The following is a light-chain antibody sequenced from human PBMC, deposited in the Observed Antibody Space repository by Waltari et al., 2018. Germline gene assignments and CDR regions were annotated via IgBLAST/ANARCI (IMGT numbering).Light chain of an antibody. J-gene: IGKJ1*01. Sequence: DIQMTQSPSSLSASVGDRVTVTCRASQSISNYLNWYQQKPGKAPKFPIYAASILQSGVPSRFSGSGSGTDFTLTISSLQPDDFATYYCQQSYETSLTFGQGTKVEF. V-gene: IGKV1-39*01. CDR1: QSISNY. CDR2: AAS. CDR3: QQSYETSLT.